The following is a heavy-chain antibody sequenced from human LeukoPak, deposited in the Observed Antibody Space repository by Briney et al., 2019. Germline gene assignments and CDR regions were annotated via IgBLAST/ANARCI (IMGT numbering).Heavy chain of an antibody. CDR2: IYSGGST. CDR1: GFTFSSYS. D-gene: IGHD6-13*01. Sequence: PGGSLRLSCAASGFTFSSYSMNWVRQAPGKGLEWVSVIYSGGSTYYADSVKGRFTISRDNSKNTLYLQMNSLRAEDTAVYYCAAPGYSSSWYYFDYWGQGTLVTVSS. CDR3: AAPGYSSSWYYFDY. V-gene: IGHV3-53*01. J-gene: IGHJ4*02.